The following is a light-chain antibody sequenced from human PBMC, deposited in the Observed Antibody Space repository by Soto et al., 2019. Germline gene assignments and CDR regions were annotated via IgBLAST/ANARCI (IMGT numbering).Light chain of an antibody. CDR1: QSVTSNY. J-gene: IGKJ2*01. CDR2: GAS. V-gene: IGKV3-20*01. Sequence: EIVLTQSPGTLSLSPGERATLSCRASQSVTSNYLAWYQQKPGQAPRLLVYGASGRPTGIPDRFSGSGSGTDFTLTISSLEPEDFALYYCQQYGSSPYTFGQGTKLEIE. CDR3: QQYGSSPYT.